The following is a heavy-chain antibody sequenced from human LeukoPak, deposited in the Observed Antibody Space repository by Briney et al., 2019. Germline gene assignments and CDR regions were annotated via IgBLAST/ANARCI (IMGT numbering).Heavy chain of an antibody. CDR3: ARASSGWPFDY. CDR1: GASISRSDYY. J-gene: IGHJ4*02. D-gene: IGHD6-19*01. CDR2: IYYSGST. Sequence: SETLSLTCTVSGASISRSDYYWGWIRQPPGKGLEWIGSIYYSGSTYYNPSLKSRVTISVDTSKNQFSLKLSSVTAADTAVYYCARASSGWPFDYWGQGTLVTVSS. V-gene: IGHV4-39*07.